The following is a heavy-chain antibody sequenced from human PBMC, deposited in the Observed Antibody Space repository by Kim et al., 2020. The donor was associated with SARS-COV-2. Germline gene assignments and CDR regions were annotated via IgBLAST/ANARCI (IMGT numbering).Heavy chain of an antibody. D-gene: IGHD1-26*01. CDR3: AKDDSGSYSPFYAFDI. J-gene: IGHJ3*02. Sequence: SGTAPVTISRDNSKNTLYLKMNSVRAEDTAVYYCAKDDSGSYSPFYAFDIWGQGTLVTVSS. V-gene: IGHV3-23*01.